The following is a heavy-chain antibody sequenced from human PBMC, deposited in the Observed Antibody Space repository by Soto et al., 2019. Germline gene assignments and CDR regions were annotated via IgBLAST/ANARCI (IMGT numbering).Heavy chain of an antibody. CDR1: GGSISSYY. CDR2: IYTSGGT. J-gene: IGHJ5*02. CDR3: ARVGMNNYYDSSGRGFDP. Sequence: SETLSLTCTVSGGSISSYYWSWIRQPAGKGLEWIGRIYTSGGTNYNPSLKSRVTMSVDTSKKQFSLKLSSVTAADTAVYYCARVGMNNYYDSSGRGFDPWGQGTLVTVSS. D-gene: IGHD3-22*01. V-gene: IGHV4-4*07.